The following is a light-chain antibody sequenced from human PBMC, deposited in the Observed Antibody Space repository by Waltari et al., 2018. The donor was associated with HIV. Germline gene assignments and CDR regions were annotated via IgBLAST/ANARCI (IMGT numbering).Light chain of an antibody. V-gene: IGLV2-8*01. CDR3: SSFGGGDNRVV. CDR1: SSDMGSSNC. Sequence: QSALTQPHSASGSPGQSVTISCTGASSDMGSSNCVSWYQQRPDQAPRLILYEGNKRPSGVPDRFSGAKSCNVASLTVFGLRDDDEADYFCSSFGGGDNRVVFGGGTKLTVL. J-gene: IGLJ2*01. CDR2: EGN.